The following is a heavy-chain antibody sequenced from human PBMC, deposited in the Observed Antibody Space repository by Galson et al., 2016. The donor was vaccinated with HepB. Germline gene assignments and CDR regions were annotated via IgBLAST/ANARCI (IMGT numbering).Heavy chain of an antibody. J-gene: IGHJ4*02. D-gene: IGHD6-25*01. CDR1: GFTFSPYA. V-gene: IGHV3-30*04. Sequence: SLRLSCAASGFTFSPYAMHWVRQAPGKGLEWAAVISFDGNNQYYADSVKGRFTISRDNSKNTLYLQMNSLRPEETAVYYCARGGGVRQRDPYYFDYWGQGALVTVSS. CDR3: ARGGGVRQRDPYYFDY. CDR2: ISFDGNNQ.